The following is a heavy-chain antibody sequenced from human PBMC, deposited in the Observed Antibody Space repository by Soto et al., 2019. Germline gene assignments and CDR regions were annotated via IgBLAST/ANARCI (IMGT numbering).Heavy chain of an antibody. CDR3: GGAGAARPTYYMVV. V-gene: IGHV1-69*06. J-gene: IGHJ6*02. D-gene: IGHD6-6*01. CDR1: GGTFSSYA. CDR2: IIPIFGTA. Sequence: QVQLVQSGAEVKKPGSSVQVSCQASGGTFSSYAISWVRQAPGHGLEWMRGIIPIFGTANYAQKFQGRVTITADKSTSTAYMELSSLRSEDTAVYYCGGAGAARPTYYMVVWVQGTTVTVSS.